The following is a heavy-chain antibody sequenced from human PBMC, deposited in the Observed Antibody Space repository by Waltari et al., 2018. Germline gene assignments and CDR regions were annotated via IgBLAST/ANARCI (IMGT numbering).Heavy chain of an antibody. CDR3: ARDAGSYCGGDCSPIY. J-gene: IGHJ4*02. V-gene: IGHV3-21*01. CDR2: ISSSSSYI. CDR1: GFTFSSYS. Sequence: EVQVVESGGGLVKPGGSLRLSCAASGFTFSSYSMNWVRQAPGKGLEWVSFISSSSSYIYYADSLKGRFTISRDNAKNSLYLQMNSLRAEDTAVYYCARDAGSYCGGDCSPIYWGQGTLVTVSS. D-gene: IGHD2-21*01.